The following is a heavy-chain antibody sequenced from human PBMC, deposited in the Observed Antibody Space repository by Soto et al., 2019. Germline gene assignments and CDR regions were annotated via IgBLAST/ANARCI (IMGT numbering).Heavy chain of an antibody. J-gene: IGHJ5*02. CDR2: ISGSGGST. Sequence: GGSLRLSCAASGFTFSSYAMSWVRQAPGKGLEWVSAISGSGGSTYYADSVKGRFTISRDNSKNTLYLQMNSLRAEDTAVYYCAKDRTKYSGSYNWFDPWGQGTLVTVSS. CDR3: AKDRTKYSGSYNWFDP. CDR1: GFTFSSYA. V-gene: IGHV3-23*01. D-gene: IGHD1-26*01.